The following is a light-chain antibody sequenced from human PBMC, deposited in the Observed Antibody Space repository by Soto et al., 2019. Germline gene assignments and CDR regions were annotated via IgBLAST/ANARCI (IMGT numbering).Light chain of an antibody. CDR1: QTISSW. V-gene: IGKV1-5*03. Sequence: DIQMTQSPSTLSGSVGDRVTITCRASQTISSWLAWYQQKPGKAPKLLIYKASSLESGVPSRFSGSGSETDFTLTISSLQPEDFATYSCQQSYSTTWTFGQGTKVDIK. J-gene: IGKJ1*01. CDR2: KAS. CDR3: QQSYSTTWT.